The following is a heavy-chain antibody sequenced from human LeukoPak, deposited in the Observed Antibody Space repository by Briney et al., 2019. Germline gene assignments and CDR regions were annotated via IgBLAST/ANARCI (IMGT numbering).Heavy chain of an antibody. Sequence: GGSLRLSCAASGFTFSTYSMNWVRQAPGKGLEWVSSISSSSTYIYYADSVKGRFTISRDNAKNSLYLQMSSLRAEDTAVYYCARDSDTGVLYDILTDYYPYYFDYWGQGTLVTVSS. J-gene: IGHJ4*02. CDR3: ARDSDTGVLYDILTDYYPYYFDY. CDR2: ISSSSTYI. V-gene: IGHV3-21*01. D-gene: IGHD3-9*01. CDR1: GFTFSTYS.